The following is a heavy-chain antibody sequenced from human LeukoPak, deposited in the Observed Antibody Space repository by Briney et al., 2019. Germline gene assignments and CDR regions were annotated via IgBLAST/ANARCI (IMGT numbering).Heavy chain of an antibody. D-gene: IGHD3-10*01. J-gene: IGHJ5*02. CDR2: IYPGDSDT. CDR1: GYSFTSYW. CDR3: ARSITMVRGVIRWFDP. Sequence: GESLKISCKGSGYSFTSYWIGWVRQMPGKGLEWMGIIYPGDSDTRYSPSFQGQVTISADKSISTAYLQWSSLKASDTAMYYCARSITMVRGVIRWFDPWGQGTLVTVPS. V-gene: IGHV5-51*01.